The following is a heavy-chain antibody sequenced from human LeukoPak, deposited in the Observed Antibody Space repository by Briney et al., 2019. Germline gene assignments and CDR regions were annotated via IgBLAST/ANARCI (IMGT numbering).Heavy chain of an antibody. D-gene: IGHD3-10*01. Sequence: PGGSLRLSCAASGFTFSSYSMMWVRQAPGKGLEWVSYISSSSTTIHYADSVKGRFTISRDNSKNTLYLQMNSLRAEDTAVYYCAKVREDYYGSGTQENWFDPWGQGTLVTVSS. CDR2: ISSSSTTI. V-gene: IGHV3-48*01. J-gene: IGHJ5*02. CDR1: GFTFSSYS. CDR3: AKVREDYYGSGTQENWFDP.